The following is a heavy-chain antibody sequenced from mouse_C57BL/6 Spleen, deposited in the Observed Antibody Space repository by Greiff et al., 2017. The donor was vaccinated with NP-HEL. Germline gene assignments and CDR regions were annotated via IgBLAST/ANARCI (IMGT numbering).Heavy chain of an antibody. D-gene: IGHD1-1*01. J-gene: IGHJ1*03. CDR2: IWSGGST. V-gene: IGHV2-2*01. Sequence: QVQLKQSGPGLVQPSQSLSITCTVSGFSLTSYGVHWVRQSPGKGLEWQGVIWSGGSTDYNAAFISRLSISKDNSKSQVFFKMNSLQADDTAIYYCAATTVVATSWYFDVWGTGTTVTVSS. CDR1: GFSLTSYG. CDR3: AATTVVATSWYFDV.